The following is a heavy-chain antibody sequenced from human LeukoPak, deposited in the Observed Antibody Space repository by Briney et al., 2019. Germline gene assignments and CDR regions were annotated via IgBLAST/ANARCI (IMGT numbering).Heavy chain of an antibody. CDR2: IKQDGSEK. CDR3: ARDPPKWLQLPLL. Sequence: EPGGSLRLACDAYGFIFSSFWITWVRQAPGKGLEWEANIKQDGSEKYYVDSVKGRFTISRDNAKNSLYLQMNSLRVEDTAVYYCARDPPKWLQLPLLWGQGTLVTVSS. J-gene: IGHJ4*02. CDR1: GFIFSSFW. D-gene: IGHD2-15*01. V-gene: IGHV3-7*01.